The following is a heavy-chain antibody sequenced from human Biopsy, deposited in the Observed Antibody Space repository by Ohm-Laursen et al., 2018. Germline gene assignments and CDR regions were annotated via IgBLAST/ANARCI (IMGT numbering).Heavy chain of an antibody. CDR2: VTPIFGTS. D-gene: IGHD3-10*01. CDR3: ARDALLPGVGGMDV. Sequence: SVKVSCKVSGDRFSNYPISWVRQAPGQGLEWMGGVTPIFGTSNHALKFQGRVTITADKSTSTAYMELNSLRSDDTAMYYCARDALLPGVGGMDVWGQGTTVTVSS. CDR1: GDRFSNYP. J-gene: IGHJ6*02. V-gene: IGHV1-69*06.